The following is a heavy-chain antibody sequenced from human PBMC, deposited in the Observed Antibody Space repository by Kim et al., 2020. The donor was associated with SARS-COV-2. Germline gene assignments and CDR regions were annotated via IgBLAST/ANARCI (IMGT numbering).Heavy chain of an antibody. Sequence: GGSLRLSCAASGFTFSDYYMSWIRQAPGKGLEWVSYISSSSSYTNYADSVKGRFTISRDNAKNSLYLQMNSLRAEDTAVYYWARVGYDYVWGSYRDYYYYYGIDVWGQGTTVTVSS. CDR2: ISSSSSYT. CDR3: ARVGYDYVWGSYRDYYYYYGIDV. J-gene: IGHJ6*02. CDR1: GFTFSDYY. D-gene: IGHD3-16*02. V-gene: IGHV3-11*05.